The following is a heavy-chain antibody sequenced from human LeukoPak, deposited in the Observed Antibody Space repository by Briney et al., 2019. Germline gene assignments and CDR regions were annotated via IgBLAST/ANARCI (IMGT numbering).Heavy chain of an antibody. V-gene: IGHV3-74*01. CDR3: TRAAYMSSPDY. Sequence: GGSLRLSCAASGFTFSDYWMLWVRQAPGKGLVWASRIDNDGSSTTYADSVKGRFTISRDNAKNTLYLQMSSLRGEDTAVYYCTRAAYMSSPDYWGQGTLVTVSS. CDR2: IDNDGSST. J-gene: IGHJ4*02. CDR1: GFTFSDYW. D-gene: IGHD6-6*01.